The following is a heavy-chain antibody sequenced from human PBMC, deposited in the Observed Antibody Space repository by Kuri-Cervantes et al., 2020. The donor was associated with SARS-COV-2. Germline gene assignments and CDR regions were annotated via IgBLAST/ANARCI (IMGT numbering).Heavy chain of an antibody. D-gene: IGHD1-1*01. J-gene: IGHJ4*02. CDR1: GFTFSDY. V-gene: IGHV3-11*06. Sequence: GGSLRLSCAASGFTFSDYMSWIRQAPGKGLEWLSNISSRSSYTNYADSVKGRFTISRDNAKNSLYLQKNSLRAEDTAVYYCVRDGGHWNFDYWGQGTLVTVSS. CDR3: VRDGGHWNFDY. CDR2: ISSRSSYT.